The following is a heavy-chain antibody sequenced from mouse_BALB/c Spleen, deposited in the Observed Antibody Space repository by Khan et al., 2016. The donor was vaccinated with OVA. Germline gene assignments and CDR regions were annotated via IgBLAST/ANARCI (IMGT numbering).Heavy chain of an antibody. CDR3: GGRLPSY. J-gene: IGHJ3*01. CDR2: VHYSTST. V-gene: IGHV3-1*02. CDR1: GYAITTGYH. D-gene: IGHD1-2*01. Sequence: EVQLQESGPDLVKPSQSLSLTCTVTGYAITTGYHRHWIRQFPANKLAWLGYVHYSTSTSYNTPLKRRISTTRYTSTNQCFLQVISVSTEDTPTSYCGGRLPSYRGKGTLVTVSA.